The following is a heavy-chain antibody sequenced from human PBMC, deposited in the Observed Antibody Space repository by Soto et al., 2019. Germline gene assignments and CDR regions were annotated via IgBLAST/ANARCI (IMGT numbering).Heavy chain of an antibody. CDR1: GFTFSSYA. V-gene: IGHV3-30-3*01. J-gene: IGHJ3*02. CDR3: AREGGYCSGGSCYSNAFDI. Sequence: QVQLVESGGGVVQPGRSLRLSCAASGFTFSSYAMHWVRQAPGKGLEWVAVISYDGSKKYYADSVKGRFTISRDSSKDTLYLQMNSLRAEDTAVYYCAREGGYCSGGSCYSNAFDIWGQGTMVTVSS. D-gene: IGHD2-15*01. CDR2: ISYDGSKK.